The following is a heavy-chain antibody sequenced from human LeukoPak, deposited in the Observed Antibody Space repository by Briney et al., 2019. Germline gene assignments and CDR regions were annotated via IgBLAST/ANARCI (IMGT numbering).Heavy chain of an antibody. CDR3: ARDSLLRYFDWLSKIYFYSYYMDV. J-gene: IGHJ6*03. Sequence: GGSLRLSCTASGFTFSSYAMTWVRQAPGEGLEWISAISGSGYSTYYADSVKGRFTISRDNAKKSLYLQMNSLRADDTAVYYCARDSLLRYFDWLSKIYFYSYYMDVWGKGTTVTVSS. D-gene: IGHD3-9*01. CDR1: GFTFSSYA. V-gene: IGHV3-23*01. CDR2: ISGSGYST.